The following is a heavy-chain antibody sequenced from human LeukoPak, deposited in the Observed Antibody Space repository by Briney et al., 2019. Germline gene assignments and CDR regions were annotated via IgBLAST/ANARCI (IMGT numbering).Heavy chain of an antibody. CDR3: ARDLGQYYDTSDNWFDP. CDR2: ISSSGTTI. CDR1: GFTFSDYY. Sequence: GGSLRLSCAASGFTFSDYYMNWIRQAPGKGLEWVSYISSSGTTIYYADSVKGRFTISRDNAKNTLNPQMNSLRAEDTAVYYCARDLGQYYDTSDNWFDPWGQGTLVTISS. D-gene: IGHD3-22*01. V-gene: IGHV3-11*04. J-gene: IGHJ5*02.